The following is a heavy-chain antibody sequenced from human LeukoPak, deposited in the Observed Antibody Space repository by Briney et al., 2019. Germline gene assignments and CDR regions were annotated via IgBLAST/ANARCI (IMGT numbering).Heavy chain of an antibody. CDR3: AKAGSIRFDY. D-gene: IGHD1-26*01. CDR1: GFPFNSYA. CDR2: ISYDGSESDK. V-gene: IGHV3-30*04. Sequence: GGSLRLSCAASGFPFNSYAMHWVRQAPGKGLEWVTVISYDGSESDKYYADSVKGRFTISRDNPRNTLYLQMNSLRDEDSAVYYCAKAGSIRFDYWGQGTLVTVSS. J-gene: IGHJ4*02.